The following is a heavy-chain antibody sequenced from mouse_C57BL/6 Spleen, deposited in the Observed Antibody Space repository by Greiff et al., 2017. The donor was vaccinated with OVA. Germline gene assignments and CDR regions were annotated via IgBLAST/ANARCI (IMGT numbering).Heavy chain of an antibody. Sequence: QVQLQQSGAELVKPGASVKISCKASGYAFSSYWMNWVKQRPGKGLEWIGQIYPGDGDTNYNGKFKGKATLTADKSSSTAYMQLSSLTSEDSAVYFCARSGPYYTPIFDVWGTGTTVTVSS. CDR1: GYAFSSYW. D-gene: IGHD2-12*01. V-gene: IGHV1-80*01. J-gene: IGHJ1*03. CDR3: ARSGPYYTPIFDV. CDR2: IYPGDGDT.